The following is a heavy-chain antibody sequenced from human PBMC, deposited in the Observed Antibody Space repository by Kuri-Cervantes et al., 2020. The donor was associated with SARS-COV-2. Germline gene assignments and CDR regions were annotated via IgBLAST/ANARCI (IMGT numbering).Heavy chain of an antibody. J-gene: IGHJ5*02. CDR3: ARGVGGYCSSTSCYPYNWFDP. CDR1: GGSISSHY. V-gene: IGHV4-34*01. CDR2: INHSGST. D-gene: IGHD2-2*01. Sequence: GSLRLSCTVSGGSISSHYWSWIRQPPGKGLEWIGEINHSGSTNYNPPLKSRVTMSVDTSKNQLSLKLSSVTAADTAVYYCARGVGGYCSSTSCYPYNWFDPWGQGTLVTVSS.